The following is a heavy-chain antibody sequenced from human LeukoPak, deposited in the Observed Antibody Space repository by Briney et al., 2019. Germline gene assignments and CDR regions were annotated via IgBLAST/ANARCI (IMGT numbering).Heavy chain of an antibody. D-gene: IGHD3-10*02. CDR3: AELGITMIGGV. J-gene: IGHJ6*04. Sequence: GGSLRLSCAAAGFTFSSYEMNWVRQAPGKGLEWVSYISSSGSTIYYADSVKGRFTISRDNAKNSLYLQMNSLSAEDTAVYYCAELGITMIGGVWGKGTTVTISS. CDR1: GFTFSSYE. V-gene: IGHV3-48*03. CDR2: ISSSGSTI.